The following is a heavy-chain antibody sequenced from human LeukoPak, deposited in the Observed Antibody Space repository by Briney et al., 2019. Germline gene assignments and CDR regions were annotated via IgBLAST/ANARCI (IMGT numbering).Heavy chain of an antibody. V-gene: IGHV1-69*04. CDR2: IIPILGIA. CDR1: GGTFSSYA. J-gene: IGHJ4*02. Sequence: SVKVSCKASGGTFSSYAISWVRQAPGQGLEWMGRIIPILGIANYAQKFQGRVTITADKSTSTAYMELSSLRSEDTAVYYCARSSNSGSYLTGYYFDYWGQGTLVTVSS. CDR3: ARSSNSGSYLTGYYFDY. D-gene: IGHD1-26*01.